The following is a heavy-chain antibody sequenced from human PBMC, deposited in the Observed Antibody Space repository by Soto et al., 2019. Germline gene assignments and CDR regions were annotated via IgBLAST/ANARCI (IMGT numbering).Heavy chain of an antibody. J-gene: IGHJ6*02. V-gene: IGHV4-59*08. CDR1: GGSISSYY. CDR3: ARGWFGELFRLAPYYYYYGMDV. Sequence: SETLSLTCTVSGGSISSYYWSWIRQPPGKGLEWIGYIYYSGSTYYNPSLKSRVTISVDTSKNQFSLKLSSVTAADTAVYYCARGWFGELFRLAPYYYYYGMDVWGQGTTVTVSS. D-gene: IGHD3-10*01. CDR2: IYYSGST.